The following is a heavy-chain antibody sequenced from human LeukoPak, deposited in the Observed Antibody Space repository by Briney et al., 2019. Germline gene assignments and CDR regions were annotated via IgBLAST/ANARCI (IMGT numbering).Heavy chain of an antibody. Sequence: GGSLRLSCATSGFTFSSYSMSWVRQAPGEGLEWVSAISPSANSASYPDSVKGRFTISRDNSENTLYLQMNSLTAEDTAVYYCARRLPTAGSTDYFDCWGQGTLVTVSS. CDR1: GFTFSSYS. CDR3: ARRLPTAGSTDYFDC. V-gene: IGHV3-23*01. D-gene: IGHD6-13*01. CDR2: ISPSANSA. J-gene: IGHJ4*02.